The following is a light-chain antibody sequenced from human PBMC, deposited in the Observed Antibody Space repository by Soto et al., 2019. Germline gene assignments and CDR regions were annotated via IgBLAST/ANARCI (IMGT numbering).Light chain of an antibody. CDR1: SASIGSNT. V-gene: IGLV1-44*01. CDR2: SNN. J-gene: IGLJ1*01. Sequence: QSVLTQPPSASGTPGQSVTGSCSGSSASIGSNTVNWYQQLPGTAPKLLIHSNNQRPSGVPDRFSGSKSGTSASLAISGLQSEDEADYYCAAWDDSLNGLYVFGTGTKVTVL. CDR3: AAWDDSLNGLYV.